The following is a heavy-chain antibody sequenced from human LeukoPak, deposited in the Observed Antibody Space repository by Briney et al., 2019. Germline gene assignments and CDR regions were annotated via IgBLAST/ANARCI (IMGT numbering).Heavy chain of an antibody. V-gene: IGHV3-9*01. Sequence: PGGSLRLSCVASGFTFDNYAMHWVRQAPGKGLEWVSGITWNSGSIAYADSVKGRFTISRDNAKNSLYLQMNSLRAEDTALYYCAKDPYSSGFNWFDPWGQGTLVTVSS. CDR3: AKDPYSSGFNWFDP. CDR1: GFTFDNYA. J-gene: IGHJ5*02. D-gene: IGHD6-19*01. CDR2: ITWNSGSI.